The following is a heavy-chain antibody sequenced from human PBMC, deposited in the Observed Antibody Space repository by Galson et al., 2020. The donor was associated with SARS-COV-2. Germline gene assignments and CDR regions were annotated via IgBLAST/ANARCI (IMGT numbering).Heavy chain of an antibody. V-gene: IGHV3-23*01. J-gene: IGHJ1*01. CDR3: AKDAALGHCSGGSCYPTRAVGYFQH. CDR1: GFTFSSYA. CDR2: ISGSGGST. Sequence: GGSLRLSCAASGFTFSSYAMSWVRQAPGKGLEWVSAISGSGGSTYYADSVKGRFTISRDNSKNTLYLQMNSLRAEDTAVYYCAKDAALGHCSGGSCYPTRAVGYFQHWGQGTLVTVSS. D-gene: IGHD2-15*01.